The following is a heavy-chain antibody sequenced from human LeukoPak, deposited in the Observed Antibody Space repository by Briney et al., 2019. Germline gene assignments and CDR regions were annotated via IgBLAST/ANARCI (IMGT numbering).Heavy chain of an antibody. Sequence: GASVKVSCKASGYTFTSYGISWVRQAPGQGLEWMGWISAYNGNTSYAQKLQGRVTMTTDTSTSTAYMELRSLRSDDTAVYYCARNSDKYGDYEIDYWGQGTLVTVSS. D-gene: IGHD4-17*01. CDR2: ISAYNGNT. V-gene: IGHV1-18*01. CDR1: GYTFTSYG. CDR3: ARNSDKYGDYEIDY. J-gene: IGHJ4*02.